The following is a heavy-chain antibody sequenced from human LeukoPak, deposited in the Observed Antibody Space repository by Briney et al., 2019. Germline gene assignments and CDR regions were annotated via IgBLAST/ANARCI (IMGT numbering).Heavy chain of an antibody. Sequence: GESLKISCKSSGYNFPNYWIGWVRQMPGKGLEWMGIIYPGDSDTRYSPSFQGQVTISADKSISTAYLQWTSLKAPDTAMYYCARHIVDSSGSPAPDYWGQGTLVTVSS. V-gene: IGHV5-51*01. CDR2: IYPGDSDT. CDR1: GYNFPNYW. CDR3: ARHIVDSSGSPAPDY. D-gene: IGHD3-22*01. J-gene: IGHJ4*02.